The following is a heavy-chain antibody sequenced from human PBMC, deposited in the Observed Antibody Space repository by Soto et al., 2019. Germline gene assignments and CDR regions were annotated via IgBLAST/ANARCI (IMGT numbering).Heavy chain of an antibody. J-gene: IGHJ4*02. CDR1: GSTFPSYV. D-gene: IGHD4-17*01. V-gene: IGHV1-8*01. Sequence: QVQLVQSGAEVKKPGAQWKASGKPPGSTFPSYVFNWFQQATGQGLEWMGWMNPNSGNTGYAQKFQGRVTMTRNTSISTAYMELSSLRSEDTAVYYCARTLYGDNVDYWGQGTLVTVSS. CDR3: ARTLYGDNVDY. CDR2: MNPNSGNT.